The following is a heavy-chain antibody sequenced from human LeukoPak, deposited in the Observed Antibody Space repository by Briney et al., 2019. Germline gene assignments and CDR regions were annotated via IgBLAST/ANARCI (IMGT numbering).Heavy chain of an antibody. CDR1: GFTFSSYW. Sequence: PGGSLRLSCAASGFTFSSYWMSWVRQAPGKGLEWVSYISNSSSIIYYADSVKGRFTISRDNARNSLYLQMNSLRAEDTAVYYCARAQYSGSHSPFDYWGQGTLVTVSS. D-gene: IGHD1-26*01. CDR2: ISNSSSII. V-gene: IGHV3-48*01. J-gene: IGHJ4*02. CDR3: ARAQYSGSHSPFDY.